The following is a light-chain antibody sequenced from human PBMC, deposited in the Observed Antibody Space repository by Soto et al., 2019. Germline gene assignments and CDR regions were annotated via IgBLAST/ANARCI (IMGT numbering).Light chain of an antibody. CDR3: QQYSAYPLT. V-gene: IGKV1-5*03. Sequence: IQLTQSPSSLSASVGDRVTITCRASQNINGYLAWYQQKPGKDPKLLIYWASSLISGVPSRFTGGESGTEFTLTISSLQPDDFATYYCQQYSAYPLTFGGGTKV. CDR2: WAS. J-gene: IGKJ4*01. CDR1: QNINGY.